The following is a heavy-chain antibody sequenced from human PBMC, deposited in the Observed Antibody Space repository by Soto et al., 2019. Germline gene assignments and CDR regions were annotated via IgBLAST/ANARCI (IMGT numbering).Heavy chain of an antibody. V-gene: IGHV4-59*01. Sequence: PSETLCLTCPVAGGSISGYCLSWIRQPPGKGLEYIGYIYYSGSTNYNPSLVGRDTISVDTSKNQFSLKLSSVTAADTAVYFCARLPSGNYQNWFDPWGQGTLVTVSS. CDR2: IYYSGST. D-gene: IGHD3-10*01. CDR3: ARLPSGNYQNWFDP. CDR1: GGSISGYC. J-gene: IGHJ5*02.